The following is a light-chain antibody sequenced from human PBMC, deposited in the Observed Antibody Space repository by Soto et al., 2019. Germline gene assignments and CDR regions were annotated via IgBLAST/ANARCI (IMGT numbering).Light chain of an antibody. Sequence: DIQMTQSPSSLSASVGDRVTITCRASQSISSYLNWYQQKPGKAPKLLIYAASRLQSVVPSRFSGSGSATDFTLTISGLQLEDFATYYCQQTYSRWTFGQGTKVEI. CDR1: QSISSY. CDR2: AAS. CDR3: QQTYSRWT. V-gene: IGKV1-39*01. J-gene: IGKJ1*01.